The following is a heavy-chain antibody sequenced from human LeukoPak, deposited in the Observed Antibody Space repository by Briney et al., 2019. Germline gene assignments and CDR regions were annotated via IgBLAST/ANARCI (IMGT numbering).Heavy chain of an antibody. D-gene: IGHD3-10*01. CDR2: IYHSGST. V-gene: IGHV4-4*02. CDR3: ARGVKETMVRGVITLGYNWFDP. Sequence: SETLSLTCAVSGGSISSSNWWSWVRQPPGKGLEWIGEIYHSGSTNYNPSLKSRVTISVDKSKNQFSLKLTSVTAADTAVYYCARGVKETMVRGVITLGYNWFDPWGQGTLVTVSS. J-gene: IGHJ5*02. CDR1: GGSISSSNW.